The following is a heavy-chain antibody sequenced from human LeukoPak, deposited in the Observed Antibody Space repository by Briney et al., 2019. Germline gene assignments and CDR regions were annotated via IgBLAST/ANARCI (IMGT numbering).Heavy chain of an antibody. D-gene: IGHD3-3*01. Sequence: ASETLSPTCTVSGYSISSGYYWGWIRQPPGKGLEWIGSIYHSGSTYYNPSLKSRVTISVDTSKNQFSLKLSSVTAADTAVYYCARDYYDFWSGYYRGPFDYWGQGTLVTVSS. V-gene: IGHV4-38-2*02. CDR1: GYSISSGYY. CDR2: IYHSGST. J-gene: IGHJ4*02. CDR3: ARDYYDFWSGYYRGPFDY.